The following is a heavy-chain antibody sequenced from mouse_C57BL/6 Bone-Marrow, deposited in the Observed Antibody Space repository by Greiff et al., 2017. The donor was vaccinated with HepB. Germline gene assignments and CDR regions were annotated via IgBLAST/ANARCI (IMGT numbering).Heavy chain of an antibody. CDR2: IDPENGDT. D-gene: IGHD2-12*01. Sequence: EVQLRQSGAELVRPGASVKLSCTASGFNIKDDYMHWVKQRPEQGLEWIGWIDPENGDTEYASKFQGKATITADTSSNTAYLQLSSLTSEDTAVYYCTGGTTFFDYWGQGTTLTVSS. V-gene: IGHV14-4*01. CDR1: GFNIKDDY. J-gene: IGHJ2*01. CDR3: TGGTTFFDY.